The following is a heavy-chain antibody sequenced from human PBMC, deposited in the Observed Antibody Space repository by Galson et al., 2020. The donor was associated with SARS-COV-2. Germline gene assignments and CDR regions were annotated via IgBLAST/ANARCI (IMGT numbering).Heavy chain of an antibody. CDR3: ARRTGNYEVWWGFPREAAVDI. J-gene: IGHJ3*02. Sequence: SETLSLTCTVSGGPTSNHYWTWIRKPPGKALEWIRYNSYSGSTNYNPSLRGRVTIPLDTSKIHFSLTLNSATAADTAWDYWARRTGNYEVWWGFPREAAVDIGGQGTMVAVSS. V-gene: IGHV4-59*08. CDR1: GGPTSNHY. CDR2: NSYSGST. D-gene: IGHD3-3*01.